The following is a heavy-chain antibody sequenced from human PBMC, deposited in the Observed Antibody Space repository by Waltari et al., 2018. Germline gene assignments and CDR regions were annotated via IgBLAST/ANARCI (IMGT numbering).Heavy chain of an antibody. CDR3: ASWTYYDQHGPPASSNWFDP. CDR2: IIPIFGTA. CDR1: GGTFSSYA. Sequence: QVQLVQSGAEVKKPGSSVKVSCKASGGTFSSYAISWVRQAPGQGPEWMGGIIPIFGTANYAQKFQGRVTITTDESTSTAYMELSSLRSEDTAVYYCASWTYYDQHGPPASSNWFDPWGQGTLVTVSS. J-gene: IGHJ5*02. V-gene: IGHV1-69*05. D-gene: IGHD3-3*01.